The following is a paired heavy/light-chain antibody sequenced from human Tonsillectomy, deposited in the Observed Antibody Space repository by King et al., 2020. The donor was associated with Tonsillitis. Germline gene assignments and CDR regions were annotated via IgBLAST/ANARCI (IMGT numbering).Heavy chain of an antibody. D-gene: IGHD1-20*01. V-gene: IGHV4-39*01. CDR1: GGSIHSRTYY. CDR2: VLYSGSA. CDR3: ASTPKTVTGTFSSYSGFDF. J-gene: IGHJ6*02. Sequence: HLQLQESGPGLVKPSETLSLNCSVSGGSIHSRTYYWGWVRQPPGKGLEWIGSVLYSGSANYNPSLKSRVVISVDTSRNTFSLNLLFVTAADTAVYYCASTPKTVTGTFSSYSGFDFWGQGTTVTVSS.
Light chain of an antibody. Sequence: QSVLTQPPSASGTPGQRVTISCSGSSSNIGSNHVFCYQRLPGTAPKLLIYTNSKRPSAVPDRFSVSKSGTSASLAISGLRSEDEADYYCAAWDDSLSGVLFGGGTKLTVL. CDR3: AAWDDSLSGVL. CDR2: TNS. J-gene: IGLJ2*01. V-gene: IGLV1-47*02. CDR1: SSNIGSNH.